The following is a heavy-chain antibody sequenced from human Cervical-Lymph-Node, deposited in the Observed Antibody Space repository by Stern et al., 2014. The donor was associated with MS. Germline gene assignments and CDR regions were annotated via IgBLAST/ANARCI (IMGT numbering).Heavy chain of an antibody. CDR2: VWNDGSKE. V-gene: IGHV3-33*01. D-gene: IGHD2/OR15-2a*01. CDR3: ATSTASDSFDI. J-gene: IGHJ3*02. Sequence: MQLVESGGGVVQPGRSLRIPCVASGLTFSTSVMHWVRQAPGQGLEWLAVVWNDGSKEHFTESGKGRFSTSRDTAKNTLHLQMSSLRAEDTAVYFCATSTASDSFDIWGQGTLVTVSS. CDR1: GLTFSTSV.